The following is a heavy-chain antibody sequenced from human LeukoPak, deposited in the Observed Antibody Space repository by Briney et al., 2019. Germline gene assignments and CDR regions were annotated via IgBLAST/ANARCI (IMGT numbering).Heavy chain of an antibody. V-gene: IGHV4-39*07. CDR3: ARSSRDGWFDY. CDR2: IYYSGST. CDR1: GGSISSSSYY. Sequence: SETLSLTCTVSGGSISSSSYYWGWIRQPPGKGLEWIGSIYYSGSTYYNPSLKSRVTISVDTSENQFSLKLSSVTAADTAVYYCARSSRDGWFDYWGQGTLVTVSS. D-gene: IGHD5-24*01. J-gene: IGHJ4*02.